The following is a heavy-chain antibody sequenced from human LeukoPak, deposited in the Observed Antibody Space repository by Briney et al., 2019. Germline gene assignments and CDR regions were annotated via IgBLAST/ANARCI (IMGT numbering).Heavy chain of an antibody. J-gene: IGHJ6*02. Sequence: SETLSLTCAVYGGSFSGYYWSWIRQPPGKGLEWIGEINHSGSTNYNPSLKSRVTISVDTSKNQFSLKLSSVTAADTAVYYCASGWDYPQYCSGGSCSNFYYYYGMDVWGQGTTVTVSS. CDR3: ASGWDYPQYCSGGSCSNFYYYYGMDV. CDR1: GGSFSGYY. CDR2: INHSGST. D-gene: IGHD2-15*01. V-gene: IGHV4-34*01.